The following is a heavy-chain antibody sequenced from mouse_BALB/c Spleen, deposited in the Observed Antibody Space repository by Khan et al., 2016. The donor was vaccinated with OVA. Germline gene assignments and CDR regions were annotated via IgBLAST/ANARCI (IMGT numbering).Heavy chain of an antibody. V-gene: IGHV3-2*02. CDR2: ISYSGST. D-gene: IGHD2-13*01. J-gene: IGHJ2*01. Sequence: VQLKQSGPGLVKPSQSLSLTCTVTGYSITSGYGWNWIRQFPGNNLEWMGYISYSGSTNYNPSLKSRISITRDTSKNQFFLQLNSVTTEGTATYYCARATRIKYWGQGTTLTVSS. CDR1: GYSITSGYG. CDR3: ARATRIKY.